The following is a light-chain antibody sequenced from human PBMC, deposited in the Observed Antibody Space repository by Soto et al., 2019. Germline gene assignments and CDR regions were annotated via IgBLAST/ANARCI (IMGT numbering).Light chain of an antibody. J-gene: IGLJ2*01. V-gene: IGLV2-8*01. Sequence: QSALTQPPSASGSPGQSVTISCTGTSSDVGGYNYVSWYQQHPGKAPKLMIYEVSKRPSGVPDRFSGSKSGNTASLTVSGLQAEDEAAYYCSSYAGTPVVFGGGTQLPV. CDR3: SSYAGTPVV. CDR2: EVS. CDR1: SSDVGGYNY.